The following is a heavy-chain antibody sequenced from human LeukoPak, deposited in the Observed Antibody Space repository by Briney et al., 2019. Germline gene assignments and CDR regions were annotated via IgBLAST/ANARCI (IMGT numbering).Heavy chain of an antibody. CDR1: AGSISSSSYY. Sequence: PSETLSLACTVSAGSISSSSYYWGWLRQPPGKGLEWFGSIYYSGSTYYNPSLKSRVTISVDTSKNQFSLKLSSVTAADTAVYYCASEYLGVLRWFDPWGQGTLVTVSS. D-gene: IGHD3-16*01. CDR2: IYYSGST. J-gene: IGHJ5*02. V-gene: IGHV4-39*01. CDR3: ASEYLGVLRWFDP.